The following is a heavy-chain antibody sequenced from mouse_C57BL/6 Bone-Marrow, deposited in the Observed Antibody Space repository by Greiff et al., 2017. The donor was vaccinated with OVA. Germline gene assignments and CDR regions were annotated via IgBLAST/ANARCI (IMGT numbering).Heavy chain of an antibody. Sequence: EVKLQESGPGMVKPSQSLSLTCTVTGYSITSGYDWHWIRHFPGNKLEWMGCISYSGSTNYNPSLKSRISITHDTSKNHFFLKLNSVTTEDTATYYCARDGLRRYWYFDVWGTGTTVTVSS. CDR1: GYSITSGYD. CDR2: ISYSGST. V-gene: IGHV3-1*01. J-gene: IGHJ1*03. D-gene: IGHD2-4*01. CDR3: ARDGLRRYWYFDV.